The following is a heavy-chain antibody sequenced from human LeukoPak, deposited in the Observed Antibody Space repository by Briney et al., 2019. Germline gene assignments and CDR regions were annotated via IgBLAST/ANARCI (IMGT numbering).Heavy chain of an antibody. CDR1: GFTFSNYW. Sequence: PGGSLRLSCAASGFTFSNYWMSWVRQAPGKGLEWVANIKEDGSEKYYVDSVKGRFTIPRDNAKNSLYLQMDSLRAEDTAVYYCARDLSYSSSSGGSFDYWGQGTLVTVSS. D-gene: IGHD6-6*01. J-gene: IGHJ4*02. CDR2: IKEDGSEK. CDR3: ARDLSYSSSSGGSFDY. V-gene: IGHV3-7*05.